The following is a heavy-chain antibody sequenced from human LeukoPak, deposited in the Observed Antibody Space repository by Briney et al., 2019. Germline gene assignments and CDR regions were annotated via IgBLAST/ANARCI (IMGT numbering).Heavy chain of an antibody. CDR2: IYYSGST. Sequence: SQTLSLTCTVSGGSISSYYWSWIRQPPGKGLEWIGYIYYSGSTNYNPSLKSRVTISVDTSKNQFSLKLSSVTAADTAVYYCARISWLQAFDIWGQGTMVTVSS. V-gene: IGHV4-59*08. D-gene: IGHD2-15*01. J-gene: IGHJ3*02. CDR3: ARISWLQAFDI. CDR1: GGSISSYY.